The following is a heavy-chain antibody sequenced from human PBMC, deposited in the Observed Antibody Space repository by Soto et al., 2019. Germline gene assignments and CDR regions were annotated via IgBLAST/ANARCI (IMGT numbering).Heavy chain of an antibody. V-gene: IGHV4-59*11. CDR1: GDAISRHY. CDR2: FFHTGTA. D-gene: IGHD4-17*01. Sequence: QVQLQESGPGLVKPSETLSLTCSVSGDAISRHYWSWIRQSPGKGLESLGYFFHTGTALYNPSLKSRASMSVDTSKNQFSLRLPSVIPADTAVYFCARNYGGNSQFFDLWGRGTLVTVSS. J-gene: IGHJ2*01. CDR3: ARNYGGNSQFFDL.